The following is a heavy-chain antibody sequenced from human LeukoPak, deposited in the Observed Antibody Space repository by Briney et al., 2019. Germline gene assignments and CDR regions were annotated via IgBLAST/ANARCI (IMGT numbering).Heavy chain of an antibody. J-gene: IGHJ6*02. V-gene: IGHV4-34*01. CDR3: ARKVGQWLVRGVYYGMDV. D-gene: IGHD6-19*01. Sequence: SETLSLTCAVYGGSFSGYYWSWIRQPPGKGLEWIGEINHSGSTNYNPSLKSRVTISVDTSKNQFSLKLSSVTAADTAVYYCARKVGQWLVRGVYYGMDVWGQGTTVTVSS. CDR1: GGSFSGYY. CDR2: INHSGST.